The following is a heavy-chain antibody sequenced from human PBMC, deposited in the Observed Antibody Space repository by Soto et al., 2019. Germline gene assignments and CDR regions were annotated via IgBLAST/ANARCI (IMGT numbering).Heavy chain of an antibody. CDR2: LDQDGSER. CDR3: VCGGNFFVY. V-gene: IGHV3-7*01. CDR1: GFTFSTYW. J-gene: IGHJ4*02. Sequence: EVQLVESGGGLVQPGGSLRLSCAASGFTFSTYWMTWVRRPPGKGLEWGANLDQDGSERYYVDSVRGRFTISRDNAKNQLYLQMNSLRAEDTAVYYCVCGGNFFVYWGQGTLVTVSP. D-gene: IGHD3-16*01.